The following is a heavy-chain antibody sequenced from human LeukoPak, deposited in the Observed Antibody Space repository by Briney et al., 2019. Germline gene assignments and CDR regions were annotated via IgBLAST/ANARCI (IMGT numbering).Heavy chain of an antibody. Sequence: GSLRLSCAASGFTFSSYSMNWVRQAPGKWLEWVSSISSSSSYIYYADSVKGRFTISRDNAKNSLYLQMNSLRAEDTAVYYCATRYNWNDEGDYWGQGTLVTVSS. D-gene: IGHD1-1*01. V-gene: IGHV3-21*01. CDR3: ATRYNWNDEGDY. CDR1: GFTFSSYS. CDR2: ISSSSSYI. J-gene: IGHJ4*02.